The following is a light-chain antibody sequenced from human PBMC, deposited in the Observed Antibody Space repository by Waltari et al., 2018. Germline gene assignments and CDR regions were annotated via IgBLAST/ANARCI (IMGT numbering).Light chain of an antibody. CDR3: SSYVANNNPV. CDR2: EVS. J-gene: IGLJ2*01. Sequence: QSALTQPPSASGSPGQSVTISCTGTSRAVGGYNFVSWYQHHPGKAPRLIIYEVSERPSGVPDRFSGSKSGNTASLTVSGLQAEDEADYYCSSYVANNNPVFGGGTKLTVL. CDR1: SRAVGGYNF. V-gene: IGLV2-8*01.